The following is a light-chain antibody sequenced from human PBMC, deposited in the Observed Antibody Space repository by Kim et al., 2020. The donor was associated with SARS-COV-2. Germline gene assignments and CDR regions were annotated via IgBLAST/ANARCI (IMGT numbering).Light chain of an antibody. CDR3: QQYNPYSPRLT. Sequence: DIQMTQSPSTLSASVGDSVTITCRASQSTSKWLAWYQQKPGKAPKLLISKASNLEPGVPSRFSGSAYGTEFTLTISSLQPEDFATYHCQQYNPYSPRLTFGGGTKVDIK. CDR2: KAS. V-gene: IGKV1-5*03. J-gene: IGKJ4*01. CDR1: QSTSKW.